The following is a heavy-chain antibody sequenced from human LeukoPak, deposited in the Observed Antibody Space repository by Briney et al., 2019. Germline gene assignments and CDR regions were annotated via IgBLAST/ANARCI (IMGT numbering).Heavy chain of an antibody. J-gene: IGHJ4*02. Sequence: GGSLRLSCVGSGFTFRSHAMSWVRQAPEKGLEFVSGIYENGGTTYYADSVKGRFSISRDNSKNTLYLQMDSLRGEDTAVYYCAKDFRVGYSAHFDYWGQGALVTVPS. V-gene: IGHV3-23*01. D-gene: IGHD2-21*01. CDR2: IYENGGTT. CDR1: GFTFRSHA. CDR3: AKDFRVGYSAHFDY.